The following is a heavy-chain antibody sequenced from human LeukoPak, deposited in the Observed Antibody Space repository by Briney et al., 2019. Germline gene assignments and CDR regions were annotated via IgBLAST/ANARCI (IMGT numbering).Heavy chain of an antibody. CDR2: ISSSSSTI. J-gene: IGHJ3*02. Sequence: GGSLRLSCAASGFTFSSYGMHWVRQAPGKGLEWVSYISSSSSTIYYADSVKGRFTISRDNAKNSLYLLMNSLRAEDTAVYYCAKDALDIVVVPAALTPAFDIWGQGTMVTVSS. D-gene: IGHD2-2*03. V-gene: IGHV3-48*01. CDR1: GFTFSSYG. CDR3: AKDALDIVVVPAALTPAFDI.